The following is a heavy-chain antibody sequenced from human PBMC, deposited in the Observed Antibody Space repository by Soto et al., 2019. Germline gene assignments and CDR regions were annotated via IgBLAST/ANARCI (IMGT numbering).Heavy chain of an antibody. CDR3: ARGGGFCGGDCYKGGVDY. D-gene: IGHD2-21*02. CDR2: ISYDGTGK. CDR1: GFTFSPYT. J-gene: IGHJ4*02. V-gene: IGHV3-30*04. Sequence: VQLVESGGGLVKPGGSLRLSCAVSGFTFSPYTMHWVRQAPGKGLEWVAVISYDGTGKYYADSVKGRFTISRDNSKNTLYLQMNSLRPEDTSVYYCARGGGFCGGDCYKGGVDYWGQGTLVTVSS.